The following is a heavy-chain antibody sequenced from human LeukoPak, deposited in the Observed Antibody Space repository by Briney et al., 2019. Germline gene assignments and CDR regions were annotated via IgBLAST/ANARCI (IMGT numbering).Heavy chain of an antibody. D-gene: IGHD3-10*01. Sequence: SETLSLTCAVYGRSFSGYYWSWVRQPPEKGLEWMGEVNHSGRTSYNPSLKSRVTISADTSKNQFSLRMTSLTAADTAVYYCARGIRGVIITTNYYNMDVWGPGTTVTVSS. CDR1: GRSFSGYY. V-gene: IGHV4-34*01. J-gene: IGHJ6*03. CDR3: ARGIRGVIITTNYYNMDV. CDR2: VNHSGRT.